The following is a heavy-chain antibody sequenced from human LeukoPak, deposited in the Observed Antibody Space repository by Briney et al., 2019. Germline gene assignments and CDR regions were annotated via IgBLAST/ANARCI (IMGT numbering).Heavy chain of an antibody. CDR3: AKDADISVELVVITSFDS. D-gene: IGHD3-22*01. J-gene: IGHJ4*02. Sequence: GGTLRLSCAASRFTFSTYGMNWVRQTPGKGLEWVSAISGSGNRAYHADSVKSRFTISRDNSKNMLYLQMNSLRAEDTALYYCAKDADISVELVVITSFDSWGQGTLVTVSS. V-gene: IGHV3-23*01. CDR2: ISGSGNRA. CDR1: RFTFSTYG.